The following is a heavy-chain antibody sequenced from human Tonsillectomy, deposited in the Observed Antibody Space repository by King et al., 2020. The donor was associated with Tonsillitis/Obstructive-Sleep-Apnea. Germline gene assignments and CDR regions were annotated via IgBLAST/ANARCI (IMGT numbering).Heavy chain of an antibody. CDR3: AGQNLWGYYFDY. V-gene: IGHV4-34*01. D-gene: IGHD7-27*01. CDR1: GGSFSGYN. J-gene: IGHJ4*02. Sequence: VQLQQWGAGLLKPSETLSLTCAVYGGSFSGYNWTWIRQPPGKGLEGIGEINHRGGPTYDPSLKSRVTISLDTSKNHFSLKLSSVTAADTAVYYCAGQNLWGYYFDYWGQGTPVTVSS. CDR2: INHRGGP.